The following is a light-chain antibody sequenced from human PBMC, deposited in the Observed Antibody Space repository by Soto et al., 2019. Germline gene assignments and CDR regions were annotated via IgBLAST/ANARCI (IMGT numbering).Light chain of an antibody. J-gene: IGKJ4*01. CDR3: QQYYSYPPLT. CDR2: AAS. CDR1: LGISSY. V-gene: IGKV1-8*01. Sequence: AIRMTQSPSSLSASTGDRVTITCRARLGISSYLAWYQQKPGKAPKLLIYAASSLQSGVPSRCSGSGSGTDFTLTISCLQSEDFATYCCQQYYSYPPLTFGGGTKVDIK.